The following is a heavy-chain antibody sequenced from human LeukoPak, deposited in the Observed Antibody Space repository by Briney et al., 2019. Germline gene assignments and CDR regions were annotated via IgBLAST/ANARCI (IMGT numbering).Heavy chain of an antibody. CDR3: ARDLRFGWFGESDDY. CDR1: GFTFSSYE. D-gene: IGHD3-10*01. V-gene: IGHV3-48*03. J-gene: IGHJ4*02. CDR2: ISSSGSTI. Sequence: PGGSLRLSCAASGFTFSSYEMTWVRQAPGKGLEWVSYISSSGSTIYYADSVKGRFTISRDNAKNSLYLQMNSLRAEDTAVYYCARDLRFGWFGESDDYWGQGTLVTVSS.